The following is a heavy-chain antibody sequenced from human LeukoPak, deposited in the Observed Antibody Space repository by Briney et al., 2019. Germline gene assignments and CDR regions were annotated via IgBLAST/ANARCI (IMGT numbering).Heavy chain of an antibody. J-gene: IGHJ4*02. CDR1: GFTFSSYG. V-gene: IGHV3-48*04. D-gene: IGHD3-16*01. Sequence: GGSLRLSCAASGFTFSSYGMHWVRQAPGKGLEWVSYISTSGSTKYYADSVKGRFTISRDNAKNSLYLQMNSLRGEDTALYYCARIAWGSAYSWGQGTLVTVSS. CDR2: ISTSGSTK. CDR3: ARIAWGSAYS.